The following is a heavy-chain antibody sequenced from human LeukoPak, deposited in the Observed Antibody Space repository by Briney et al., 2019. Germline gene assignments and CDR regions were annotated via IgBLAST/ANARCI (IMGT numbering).Heavy chain of an antibody. CDR3: ARCRADIVVVVAAIDAFDI. CDR1: GYTLTSYG. D-gene: IGHD2-15*01. Sequence: ASVKVSCKSSGYTLTSYGIIWVRQAPGQGLEWMGWISAYNGNTNYAQKLQGRVTMTTDTSTSTAYMELRSLRSDDTAVYYCARCRADIVVVVAAIDAFDIWGQGTMVTVSS. J-gene: IGHJ3*02. CDR2: ISAYNGNT. V-gene: IGHV1-18*01.